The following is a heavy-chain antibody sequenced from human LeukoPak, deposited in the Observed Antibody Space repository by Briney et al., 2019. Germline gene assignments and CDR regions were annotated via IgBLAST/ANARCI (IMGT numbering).Heavy chain of an antibody. CDR2: INPNSGGT. Sequence: ASVKVSCKASGYTFTGYYMHWVRQAPGQGLEWMGWINPNSGGTNYAQKFQGRVTMTRDTSISTAYMELSRLRSDDTAVYYCATSYYDILTGQNYHYYGMDVWGQGTTVTVSS. D-gene: IGHD3-9*01. V-gene: IGHV1-2*02. CDR1: GYTFTGYY. J-gene: IGHJ6*02. CDR3: ATSYYDILTGQNYHYYGMDV.